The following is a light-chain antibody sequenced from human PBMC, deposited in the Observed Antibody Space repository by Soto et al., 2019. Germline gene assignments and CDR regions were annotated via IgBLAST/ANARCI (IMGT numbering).Light chain of an antibody. V-gene: IGKV3-15*01. J-gene: IGKJ3*01. CDR3: QRYNNWPPVT. Sequence: EVVMTQSPGMLSVSPGERATLSCGASQSVSSNLAWYQQRPGQAPRLLIHGASTRATGVPARFSGSGSGTEFTLTISSLQSEDFAVYFCQRYNNWPPVTFGPGTKVDIK. CDR1: QSVSSN. CDR2: GAS.